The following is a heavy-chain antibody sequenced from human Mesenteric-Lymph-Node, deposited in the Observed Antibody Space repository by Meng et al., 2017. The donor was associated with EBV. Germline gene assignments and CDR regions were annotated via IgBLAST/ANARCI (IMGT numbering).Heavy chain of an antibody. CDR3: ARDEGGWLTAPDY. J-gene: IGHJ4*02. CDR2: IIPILGIA. CDR1: GGTFSSYT. V-gene: IGHV1-69*04. Sequence: QVLLRQAGAAGKKPGAPVKFSCKASGGTFSSYTISWVRQAPGQGLEWMGRIIPILGIANYAQKFQGRVTIPADKSTSTAYMELSSLRSEDTAVYYCARDEGGWLTAPDYWGQGTLVTVSS. D-gene: IGHD5-24*01.